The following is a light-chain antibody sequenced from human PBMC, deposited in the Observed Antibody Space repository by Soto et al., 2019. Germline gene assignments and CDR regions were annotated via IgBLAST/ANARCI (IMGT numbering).Light chain of an antibody. J-gene: IGKJ4*01. Sequence: EIGLTQSPGALSLSPGERATLFCRASESVSSSSLAWHQQKPGQAPRLLIYGASNRATGIPDRFSGSGSGTDFTLTISRLESEDFAVYYCQHYGSSPGLTFGGGTKVDIK. CDR3: QHYGSSPGLT. CDR1: ESVSSSS. CDR2: GAS. V-gene: IGKV3-20*01.